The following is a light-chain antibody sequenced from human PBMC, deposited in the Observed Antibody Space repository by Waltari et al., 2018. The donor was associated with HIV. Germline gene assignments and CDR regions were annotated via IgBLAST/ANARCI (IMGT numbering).Light chain of an antibody. CDR2: YDV. V-gene: IGLV1-36*01. Sequence: QSVLTQPPSVSAAPRQRVTISCSGSSSNIGNNAVNWYQQLPGKAPNLFIYYDVRLPSGFSDRFSGSKSGTSASLAISGLQSEDEADYYCAAWDDTLNGWVFGGGTKLTVL. CDR1: SSNIGNNA. CDR3: AAWDDTLNGWV. J-gene: IGLJ3*02.